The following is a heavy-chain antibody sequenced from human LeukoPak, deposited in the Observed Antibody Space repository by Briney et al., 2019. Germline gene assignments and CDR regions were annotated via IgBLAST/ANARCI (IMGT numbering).Heavy chain of an antibody. CDR3: TRGITMIPP. D-gene: IGHD3-22*01. J-gene: IGHJ5*02. V-gene: IGHV3-74*01. Sequence: PGGSLRLSCVASGFTFSSYWMHWVRQAPGKGLVWVSRINSDGSSTNYADSVKGRFTISRDNAKNTLYLQMNSLRAEDTAVYYSTRGITMIPPWGQGTLVTVSS. CDR1: GFTFSSYW. CDR2: INSDGSST.